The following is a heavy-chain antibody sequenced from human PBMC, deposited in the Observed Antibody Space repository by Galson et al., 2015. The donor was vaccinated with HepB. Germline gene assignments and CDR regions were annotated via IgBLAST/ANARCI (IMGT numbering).Heavy chain of an antibody. D-gene: IGHD3-9*01. V-gene: IGHV1-69*04. J-gene: IGHJ6*02. CDR1: GGTFSSYA. CDR3: ARDLVRYFDWLLVGYYYGMDV. Sequence: SVKVSCKASGGTFSSYAISWVRQAPGQGLEWMGRIIPILGIANYAQKFQGRVTITADKSTSTAYMELSSLRSEDTAVYYCARDLVRYFDWLLVGYYYGMDVWGQGTTVTVSS. CDR2: IIPILGIA.